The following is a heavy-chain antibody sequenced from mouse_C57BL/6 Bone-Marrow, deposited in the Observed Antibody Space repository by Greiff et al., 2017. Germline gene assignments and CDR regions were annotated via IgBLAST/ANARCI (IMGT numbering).Heavy chain of an antibody. CDR3: ATHYYGSSFDY. V-gene: IGHV1-82*01. Sequence: VQLQESGPELVKPGASVKISCKASGYAFSSSWLNWVKQRPGKGLEWIVRIYPGDGDTNYNGKFKGKATLTADKSSSTAYMQHSSLTSEDSAVYFCATHYYGSSFDYWGQGTTLTVSS. CDR1: GYAFSSSW. J-gene: IGHJ2*01. D-gene: IGHD1-1*01. CDR2: IYPGDGDT.